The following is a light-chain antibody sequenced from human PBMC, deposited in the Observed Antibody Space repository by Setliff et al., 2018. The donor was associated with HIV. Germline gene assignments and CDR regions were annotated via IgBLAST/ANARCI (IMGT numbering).Light chain of an antibody. V-gene: IGLV2-23*01. CDR3: CSYAGSYTFYV. J-gene: IGLJ1*01. Sequence: QSALTQPASVSGSPGQSITISCTGTSSDVGTYNFVSWYQQFPGKAPKLMIYEGSKRPSGVPDRFSGSKSGNTASLTISGLQAEDEADYYCCSYAGSYTFYVFGTGTKVTVL. CDR2: EGS. CDR1: SSDVGTYNF.